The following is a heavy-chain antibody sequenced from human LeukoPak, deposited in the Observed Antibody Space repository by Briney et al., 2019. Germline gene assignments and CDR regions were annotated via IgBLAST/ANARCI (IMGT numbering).Heavy chain of an antibody. D-gene: IGHD5-18*01. Sequence: QPGGSLRLSCAASGFTFSSYAMSWVRQAPGKGLEWVSAISGSGGSTYYADSVKGRFTISRDNSKNTLYLQMNSLRAEDTAVYYCAKGRGIQQAHTAMVLNYYYYGMDVWGQGTTVTVSS. CDR1: GFTFSSYA. CDR2: ISGSGGST. V-gene: IGHV3-23*01. CDR3: AKGRGIQQAHTAMVLNYYYYGMDV. J-gene: IGHJ6*02.